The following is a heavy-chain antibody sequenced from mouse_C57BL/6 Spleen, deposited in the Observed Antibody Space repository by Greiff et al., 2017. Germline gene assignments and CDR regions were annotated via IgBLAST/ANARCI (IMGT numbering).Heavy chain of an antibody. CDR2: ISSGSSTI. CDR3: ARSRGDYGSSFAY. D-gene: IGHD1-1*01. Sequence: DVKLVESGGGLVKPGGSLKLSCAASGFTFSDYGMHWVRQAPEKGLEWVAYISSGSSTIYYADTVKGRFTISRDNAKNTLFLQMTSLRSEDTAMYYCARSRGDYGSSFAYWGQGTLVTVSA. J-gene: IGHJ3*01. V-gene: IGHV5-17*01. CDR1: GFTFSDYG.